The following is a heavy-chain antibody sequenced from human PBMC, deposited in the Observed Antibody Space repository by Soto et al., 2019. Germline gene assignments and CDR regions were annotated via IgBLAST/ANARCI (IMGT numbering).Heavy chain of an antibody. CDR1: GYTFTSYG. Sequence: ASVKVSCKASGYTFTSYGISWVRQAPGQGLEWMGWISAYNGNTNYAQMLQGRVTMTTDTSTSTAYMELRSLRSDDTAVYYCAGGDTAMRLNDYWGQGTLVTVSS. D-gene: IGHD5-18*01. J-gene: IGHJ4*02. CDR2: ISAYNGNT. V-gene: IGHV1-18*01. CDR3: AGGDTAMRLNDY.